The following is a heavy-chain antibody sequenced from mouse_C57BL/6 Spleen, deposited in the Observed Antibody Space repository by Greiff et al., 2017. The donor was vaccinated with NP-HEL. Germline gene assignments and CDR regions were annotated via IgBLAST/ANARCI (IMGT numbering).Heavy chain of an antibody. CDR2: IDPANGNT. CDR1: GFNIKNTY. D-gene: IGHD1-1*01. V-gene: IGHV14-3*01. Sequence: VQLQQSVAELVRPGASVKLSCTASGFNIKNTYMHWVKQRPEQGLEWIGRIDPANGNTKYAPKFQGKATITADTSSNTAYLQLSSLTSEDTAIYYCARQYYYGSSHWYFEVWGTGTTGTVSS. J-gene: IGHJ1*03. CDR3: ARQYYYGSSHWYFEV.